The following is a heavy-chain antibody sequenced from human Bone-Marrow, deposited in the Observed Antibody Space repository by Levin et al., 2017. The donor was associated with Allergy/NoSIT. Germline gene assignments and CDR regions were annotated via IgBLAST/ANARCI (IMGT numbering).Heavy chain of an antibody. J-gene: IGHJ5*02. Sequence: GSLRLSCTVSGASMGNYYWSWIRQTAGKGLEWIGRIYTSGTTNYNPSLESRVTMSVDTSKNQLSLSLKSVTAADTALYFCARDVSTSGWPSWFDPWGQGTLVSVSS. V-gene: IGHV4-4*07. D-gene: IGHD6-19*01. CDR3: ARDVSTSGWPSWFDP. CDR1: GASMGNYY. CDR2: IYTSGTT.